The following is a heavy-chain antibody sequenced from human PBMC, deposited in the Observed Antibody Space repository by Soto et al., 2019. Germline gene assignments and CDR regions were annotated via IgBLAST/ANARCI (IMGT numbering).Heavy chain of an antibody. CDR1: GGSISSYY. CDR3: AGQWTLSQTYDY. CDR2: IYYSGST. V-gene: IGHV4-59*08. J-gene: IGHJ4*02. Sequence: SETLSLTCTVSGGSISSYYWSWIRQPPGKGLEWIGYIYYSGSTNYNPSLKSRVTISVDTSKNQFSLKLSSVTAADTAVFYCAGQWTLSQTYDYWGQGTLVTVSS. D-gene: IGHD3-16*02.